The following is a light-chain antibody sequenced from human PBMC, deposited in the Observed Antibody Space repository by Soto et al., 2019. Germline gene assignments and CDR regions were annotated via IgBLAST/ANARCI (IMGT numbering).Light chain of an antibody. V-gene: IGKV1-5*01. Sequence: PLTQSPSTLSASVGDRVTITCRASQNIGKWLAWYQQKPGKAPNLLISDASRLESGVPSRFRGRGSGTNFTLAISSLQPDDFATYYCHQYDSDRTFGQGTKVDLK. CDR1: QNIGKW. CDR3: HQYDSDRT. J-gene: IGKJ1*01. CDR2: DAS.